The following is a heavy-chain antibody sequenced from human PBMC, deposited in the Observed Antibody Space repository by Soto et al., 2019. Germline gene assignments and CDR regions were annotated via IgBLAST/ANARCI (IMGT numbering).Heavy chain of an antibody. J-gene: IGHJ6*02. Sequence: SETLSLTCSVSGGSISSSSYYWGWIRQPPGKGLEWIGSIYYSGSTYYNPSLKSRVTISVDTSKNQFSLKLSSVTTADTAVYYCARHPGVFNTPYYYYGVDVWGQGTTVTVSS. CDR3: ARHPGVFNTPYYYYGVDV. D-gene: IGHD2-15*01. V-gene: IGHV4-39*01. CDR1: GGSISSSSYY. CDR2: IYYSGST.